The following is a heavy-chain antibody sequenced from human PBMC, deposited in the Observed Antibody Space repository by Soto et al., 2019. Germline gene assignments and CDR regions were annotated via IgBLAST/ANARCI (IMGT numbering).Heavy chain of an antibody. D-gene: IGHD2-2*01. J-gene: IGHJ6*02. V-gene: IGHV4-31*03. CDR1: GGSISSGGYY. CDR3: ARGDIVVVPAAIGGYYYYGMDV. CDR2: IYYSGST. Sequence: TSETLSLTCTVSGGSISSGGYYWSWIRQHPGKGLEWIGYIYYSGSTYYNPSLKSRVTISVDTSKNQFSLKLSSVTAADTAVYYCARGDIVVVPAAIGGYYYYGMDVWGQGTTVTVSS.